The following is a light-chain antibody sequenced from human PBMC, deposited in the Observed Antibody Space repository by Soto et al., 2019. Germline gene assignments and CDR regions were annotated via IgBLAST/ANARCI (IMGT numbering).Light chain of an antibody. V-gene: IGKV3-11*01. CDR2: EAY. J-gene: IGKJ4*01. Sequence: EIVLTQSPATLSLSPGERATLSCRASQSVSSYLAWYQQKPGQAPRLLIYEAYNRATGIPARFSGSGSGTDFTLTISSLEPEDFAVYYCQQRSNWALTFGGGTKVEIK. CDR1: QSVSSY. CDR3: QQRSNWALT.